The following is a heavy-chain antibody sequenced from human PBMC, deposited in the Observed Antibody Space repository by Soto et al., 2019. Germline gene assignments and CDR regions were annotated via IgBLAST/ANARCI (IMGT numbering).Heavy chain of an antibody. CDR2: IYPGDSDT. CDR3: ARKFAPEFFDS. Sequence: PGESLKISCKGSGYTFSTYWIAWVRQLPGKGLEWMGIIYPGDSDTKYSPAFQVQVTISADKSINTAYLQWTSLEASDTAMYYCARKFAPEFFDSWGQGTLVTVYS. V-gene: IGHV5-51*01. D-gene: IGHD3-10*01. CDR1: GYTFSTYW. J-gene: IGHJ4*02.